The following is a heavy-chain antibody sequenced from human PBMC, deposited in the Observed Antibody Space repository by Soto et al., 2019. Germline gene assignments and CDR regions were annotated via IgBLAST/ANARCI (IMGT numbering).Heavy chain of an antibody. CDR2: IYYSGST. Sequence: SETLSLTCTVSGGSISSGGYYWSWIRQHPGKGLEWIGYIYYSGSTYYNPSLKSRVTISVDTSKNQFSLKLSSVTAADTAVYYCARRRGGSYSWSFDYWGQGTLVTVSS. CDR1: GGSISSGGYY. D-gene: IGHD1-26*01. V-gene: IGHV4-31*03. J-gene: IGHJ4*02. CDR3: ARRRGGSYSWSFDY.